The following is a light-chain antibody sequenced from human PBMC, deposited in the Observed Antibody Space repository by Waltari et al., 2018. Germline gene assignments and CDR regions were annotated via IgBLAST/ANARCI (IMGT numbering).Light chain of an antibody. CDR2: YVH. CDR1: SRDVGGYNY. Sequence: QSALTQPRSVSGSPGQSVSISCTGTSRDVGGYNYVSWYRQHPGKAPTMIIFYVHKRPSGVPDRFSGSKSGNTASLTISGLQAEDEADYYCCSYAGTSSLTFGGGTQLTVL. V-gene: IGLV2-11*01. J-gene: IGLJ2*01. CDR3: CSYAGTSSLT.